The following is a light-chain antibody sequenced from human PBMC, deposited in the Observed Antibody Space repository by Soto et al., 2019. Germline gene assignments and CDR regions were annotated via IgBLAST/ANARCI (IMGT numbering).Light chain of an antibody. J-gene: IGKJ4*01. CDR3: QQLRLYPAT. V-gene: IGKV1-9*01. CDR2: AAY. CDR1: QDIDIY. Sequence: IQLTQSPPSLSASVGDRVTITCRASQDIDIYLAWYQQKPGEAPKLLIYAAYTLYGGVPSRFSGSGSGTDFDLTITSLQAEDFATYYCQQLRLYPATFGGGTKVDIK.